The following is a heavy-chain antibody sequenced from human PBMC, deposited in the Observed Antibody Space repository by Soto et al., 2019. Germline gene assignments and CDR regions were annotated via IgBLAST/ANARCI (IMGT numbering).Heavy chain of an antibody. V-gene: IGHV4-30-4*01. CDR3: ARRPPDCSGGRCYLYFHH. CDR2: IYYSGST. Sequence: QVQLQESGPGLVKPSQTLSLTCTVSGGSISSGDYYWSWIRQPPGKGLEWIGYIYYSGSTYYNPSRTRRVTISVDPSQNQFSLKLSSVTAADTAVYYCARRPPDCSGGRCYLYFHHWGQGTLVTVSS. J-gene: IGHJ1*01. D-gene: IGHD2-15*01. CDR1: GGSISSGDYY.